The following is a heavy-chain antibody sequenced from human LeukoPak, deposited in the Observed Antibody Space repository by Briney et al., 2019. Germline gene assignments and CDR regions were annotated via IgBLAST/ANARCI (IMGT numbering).Heavy chain of an antibody. V-gene: IGHV3-30*18. CDR2: ISYDGSNK. Sequence: GGSLRLSCAASGFTFSSYWMTWVRQAPGKGLEWVAVISYDGSNKYYADSVKGRFTISRDNSKNTLYLQMNSLRAEDTAVYYCAKDRDDYGDRSLDYWGQGTLVTVSS. CDR1: GFTFSSYW. D-gene: IGHD4-17*01. J-gene: IGHJ4*02. CDR3: AKDRDDYGDRSLDY.